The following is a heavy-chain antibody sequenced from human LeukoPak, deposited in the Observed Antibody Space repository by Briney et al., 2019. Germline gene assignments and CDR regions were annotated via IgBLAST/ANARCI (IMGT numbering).Heavy chain of an antibody. D-gene: IGHD3-3*01. CDR2: ISYDGSNK. J-gene: IGHJ4*02. CDR3: ARGTDFWSGPSPFDY. CDR1: GFTLSSYA. Sequence: PGRSLRLSCAASGFTLSSYAMHWVRQAPGKGLEWVAVISYDGSNKYYADSVKGRFTISRDNSKNTLYLQMNSLRAEDTAVYYCARGTDFWSGPSPFDYWGQGTLVTVSS. V-gene: IGHV3-30-3*01.